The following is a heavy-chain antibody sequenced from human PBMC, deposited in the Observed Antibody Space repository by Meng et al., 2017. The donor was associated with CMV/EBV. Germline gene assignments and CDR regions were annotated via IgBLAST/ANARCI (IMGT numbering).Heavy chain of an antibody. CDR1: YTFSASS. CDR2: ISPNSGGT. Sequence: YTFSASSFPRVRQAPGQGLEWLGWISPNSGGTNYAPKFQGRVTMTRDTSISTAYMELGGLRSDDPAVYYWAKERGEVGRRLWIGFGGWGQGTLVTVSS. V-gene: IGHV1-2*02. D-gene: IGHD3-3*01. CDR3: AKERGEVGRRLWIGFGG. J-gene: IGHJ4*02.